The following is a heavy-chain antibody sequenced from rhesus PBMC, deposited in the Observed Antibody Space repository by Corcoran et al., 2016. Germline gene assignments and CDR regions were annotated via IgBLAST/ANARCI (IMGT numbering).Heavy chain of an antibody. Sequence: DVQLVESGGGLGKPGGSLRLSCAASGFTFDDYAMSWVRQAPGKGLEWVSRISWNSGTIYYAASVKGRFTISRDNAENSLFLQMDRLRAEDTAVYYCTREGGIAAAGVDYWGQGVLVTVSS. CDR1: GFTFDDYA. CDR3: TREGGIAAAGVDY. J-gene: IGHJ4*01. V-gene: IGHV3-134*01. CDR2: ISWNSGTI. D-gene: IGHD6-25*01.